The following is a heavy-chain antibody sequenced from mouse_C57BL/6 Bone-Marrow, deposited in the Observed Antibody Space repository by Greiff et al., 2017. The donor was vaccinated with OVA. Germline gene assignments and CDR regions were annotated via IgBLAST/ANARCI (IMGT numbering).Heavy chain of an antibody. D-gene: IGHD1-1*01. CDR3: ARVILRWYFDV. V-gene: IGHV1-81*01. Sequence: VQLQQSGAELARPGASVKLSCKASGYTFTSYGISWVQQRTGQGLEWIGEIYPRSGNTYYNEKFKGKATLTANKSSSTAYMEVRSLTSGESAVDFGARVILRWYFDVWGTGTTVTVSS. CDR1: GYTFTSYG. CDR2: IYPRSGNT. J-gene: IGHJ1*03.